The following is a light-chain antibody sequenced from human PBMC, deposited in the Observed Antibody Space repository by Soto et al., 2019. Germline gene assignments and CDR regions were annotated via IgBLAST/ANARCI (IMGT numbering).Light chain of an antibody. CDR3: GQHAVSTTHV. J-gene: IGLJ1*01. V-gene: IGLV2-23*02. CDR2: EVS. CDR1: SSDVGSSNL. Sequence: QSVLTQPASVSGSPGQSITFSCTGTSSDVGSSNLVSWYQQHPGKAPKLLIYEVSKRPSGVSNRFSGSKSGNTASLTISGLQAEVDTYCYCGQHAVSTTHVFRTG.